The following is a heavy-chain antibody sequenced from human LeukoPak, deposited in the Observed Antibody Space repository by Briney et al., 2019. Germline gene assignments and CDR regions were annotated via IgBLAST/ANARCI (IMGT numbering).Heavy chain of an antibody. CDR2: ISIDGNTI. CDR1: GFTFSAHY. Sequence: GGSLRLSCAASGFTFSAHYMSWIRQAPGKGLEWVSYISIDGNTIYYADSVKGRFTISRDNAKNSLYLQMSSLRAEDTAVYYSARAGRGSWYGEQPLFDYWGQGTLVTVSS. J-gene: IGHJ4*02. D-gene: IGHD1/OR15-1a*01. CDR3: ARAGRGSWYGEQPLFDY. V-gene: IGHV3-11*04.